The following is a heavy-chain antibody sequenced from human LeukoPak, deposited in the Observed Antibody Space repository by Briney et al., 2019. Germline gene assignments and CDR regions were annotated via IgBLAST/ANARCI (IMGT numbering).Heavy chain of an antibody. CDR3: ARRIQLWSYWHFDL. D-gene: IGHD5-18*01. Sequence: SETLSLTCAVYGGSFSGYYWSWIRQPPGKGLEWIGEINHSGSTNYNPSLKSRVTTSVDTSKNQFSLRLTSVTAADTAVYYCARRIQLWSYWHFDLWGRGTLVTVSS. CDR1: GGSFSGYY. CDR2: INHSGST. V-gene: IGHV4-34*01. J-gene: IGHJ2*01.